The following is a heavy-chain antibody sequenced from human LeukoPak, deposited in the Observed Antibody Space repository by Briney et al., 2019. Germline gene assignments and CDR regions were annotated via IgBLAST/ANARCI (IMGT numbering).Heavy chain of an antibody. J-gene: IGHJ4*02. CDR2: IIPILGIA. Sequence: GSSVKVSCKASGGTFSSYAISWVRQAPGQGLEWMGRIIPILGIANYAQKFQGRVTITADKSTSTAYMELSSLRSEDTAVYYCARDGRYYDSSGYYSSYYFDYWGQGTLVTVSS. V-gene: IGHV1-69*04. D-gene: IGHD3-22*01. CDR1: GGTFSSYA. CDR3: ARDGRYYDSSGYYSSYYFDY.